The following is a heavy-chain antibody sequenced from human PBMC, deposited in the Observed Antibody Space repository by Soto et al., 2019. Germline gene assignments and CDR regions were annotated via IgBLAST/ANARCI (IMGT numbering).Heavy chain of an antibody. D-gene: IGHD3-9*01. J-gene: IGHJ6*02. CDR3: ARDLLPYFDWRVQESDYYYYYGMDV. CDR2: ISTYNGDT. CDR1: GYTFSTYG. Sequence: ASVKVSCKASGYTFSTYGISWVRQAPGQGLEWMGWISTYNGDTNYAQKVQGRVTMTADTSTTTAYMELRSLGSDDTAMYYCARDLLPYFDWRVQESDYYYYYGMDVWGQGTTVTVSS. V-gene: IGHV1-18*01.